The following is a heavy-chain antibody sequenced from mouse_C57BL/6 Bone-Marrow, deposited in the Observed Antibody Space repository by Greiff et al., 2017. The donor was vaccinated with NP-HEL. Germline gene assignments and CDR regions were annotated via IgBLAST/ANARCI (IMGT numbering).Heavy chain of an antibody. CDR3: ARGLGHYFDY. V-gene: IGHV1-69*01. J-gene: IGHJ2*01. CDR2: IDPSDSYT. D-gene: IGHD4-1*01. Sequence: QVQLQQSGAELVMPGASVKLSCKASGYTFTSYWMHWVKQRPGQGLEWIGEIDPSDSYTNYNQKFKGKSTLTVDKSSSTAYMQLSSLTSEDSAVYYCARGLGHYFDYWGQGTTLTVSS. CDR1: GYTFTSYW.